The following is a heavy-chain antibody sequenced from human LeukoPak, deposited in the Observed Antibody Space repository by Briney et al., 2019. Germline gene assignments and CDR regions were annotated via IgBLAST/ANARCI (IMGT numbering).Heavy chain of an antibody. CDR1: GGSFSSSSYY. J-gene: IGHJ3*02. CDR2: IYYSGST. Sequence: SETLSLTCTVSGGSFSSSSYYWGWIRQPPGKGLEWIGSIYYSGSTYYNPSLKSRVTISVDTSKNQFSLKLSSVTAADTAVYYCARRLRVEMATIWASDIWGQGTMVTVSS. D-gene: IGHD5-24*01. V-gene: IGHV4-39*01. CDR3: ARRLRVEMATIWASDI.